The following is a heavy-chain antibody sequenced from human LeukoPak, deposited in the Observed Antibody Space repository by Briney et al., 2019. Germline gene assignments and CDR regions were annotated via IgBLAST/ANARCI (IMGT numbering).Heavy chain of an antibody. CDR1: RYTLSRYG. V-gene: IGHV1-18*01. Sequence: APGKVSCKAFRYTLSRYGIMWGRQAPGQRVEGVGGISAYNGNTNYAQKLQGRVTMTTDTSTSTAYMELRSLRSDDTAVYYCARDPGMTTVTTTLFDYWGQGTLVTVSS. D-gene: IGHD4-17*01. J-gene: IGHJ4*02. CDR3: ARDPGMTTVTTTLFDY. CDR2: ISAYNGNT.